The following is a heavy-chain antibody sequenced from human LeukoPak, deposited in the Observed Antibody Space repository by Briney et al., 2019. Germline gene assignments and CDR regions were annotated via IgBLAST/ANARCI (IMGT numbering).Heavy chain of an antibody. CDR3: ARENIAARPHHFDY. Sequence: PGGSLRLSCAASGFTFSSCGMHWVRQAPGKGLVWVAVISYDGSIKYYADSVKGRFTISRDNAKNSLYLQMNSLRAEDTAVYYCARENIAARPHHFDYWGQGTLVTVSS. D-gene: IGHD6-6*01. CDR1: GFTFSSCG. J-gene: IGHJ4*02. CDR2: ISYDGSIK. V-gene: IGHV3-30*03.